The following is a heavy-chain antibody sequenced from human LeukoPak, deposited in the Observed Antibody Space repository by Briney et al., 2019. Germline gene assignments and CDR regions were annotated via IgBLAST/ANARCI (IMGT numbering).Heavy chain of an antibody. CDR2: ISDSGGDT. Sequence: GGSLRLSCAASAFSFDNFAMSWVRQAPGRGLEWIAAISDSGGDTYYAESIKGWFTISRDNSKNTLYLQMNSLRADDTALYYCAKHPFIAVTVLEHWGQGTLVTVSS. J-gene: IGHJ4*02. CDR1: AFSFDNFA. D-gene: IGHD6-19*01. CDR3: AKHPFIAVTVLEH. V-gene: IGHV3-23*01.